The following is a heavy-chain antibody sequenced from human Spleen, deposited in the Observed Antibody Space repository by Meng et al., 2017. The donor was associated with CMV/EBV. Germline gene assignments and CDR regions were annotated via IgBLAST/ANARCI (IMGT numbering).Heavy chain of an antibody. D-gene: IGHD6-13*01. CDR1: GFSFSSHA. CDR2: ISTTSNSI. Sequence: GESLKISCAVSGFSFSSHAMNWVRQGPGKGLEWVAYISTTSNSIYYADSVKGRFTISRDNAKNSLYLQMNSLSPDDTAIYYCARVARGILNAYYFDSWGQGTLVTVSS. V-gene: IGHV3-48*03. CDR3: ARVARGILNAYYFDS. J-gene: IGHJ4*02.